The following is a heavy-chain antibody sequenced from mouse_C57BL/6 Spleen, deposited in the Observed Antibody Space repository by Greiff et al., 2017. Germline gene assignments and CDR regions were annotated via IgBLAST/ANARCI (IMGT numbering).Heavy chain of an antibody. V-gene: IGHV5-4*01. D-gene: IGHD2-12*01. J-gene: IGHJ4*01. CDR1: GFTFSSYA. Sequence: EVKVEESGGGLVKPGGSLKLSCAASGFTFSSYAMSWVRQTPEKRLEWVATISDGGSYTYYPDNVKGRFTISRDNAKNNLYLQMSHLKSEDTAMYYCARDSYSDYYAMDYWGQGTSVTVSS. CDR3: ARDSYSDYYAMDY. CDR2: ISDGGSYT.